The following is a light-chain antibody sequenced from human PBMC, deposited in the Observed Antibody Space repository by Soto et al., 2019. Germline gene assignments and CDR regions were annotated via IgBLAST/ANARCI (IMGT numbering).Light chain of an antibody. CDR1: SSDVGGYNY. Sequence: SVLTQPASVSGSPGQSITISCTGTSSDVGGYNYVSWYQQHPGKAPKLMIYEVSNRPSGVSNRFSGSKSGNTASLTISGLQVEDEADYYCSSYTSSSTLVFGTGTKVTVL. V-gene: IGLV2-14*01. CDR3: SSYTSSSTLV. CDR2: EVS. J-gene: IGLJ1*01.